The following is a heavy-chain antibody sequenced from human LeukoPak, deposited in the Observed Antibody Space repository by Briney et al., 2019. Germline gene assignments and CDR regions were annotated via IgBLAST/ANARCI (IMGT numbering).Heavy chain of an antibody. Sequence: GRSLRLSCAASAFTFSSYGMHWVRRAPGKGLEWVALISYDGSDKYYADSVKGRFTISRDNSKNTLYLQMNSLRADDTAVYYCAKDISGGDCPDYWGQGTLVTVSS. J-gene: IGHJ4*02. CDR2: ISYDGSDK. D-gene: IGHD2-21*02. V-gene: IGHV3-30*18. CDR3: AKDISGGDCPDY. CDR1: AFTFSSYG.